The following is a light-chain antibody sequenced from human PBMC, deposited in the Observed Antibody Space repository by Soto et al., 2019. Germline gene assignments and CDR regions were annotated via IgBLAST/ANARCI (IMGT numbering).Light chain of an antibody. CDR1: QSISSY. CDR3: QQSYSTLLA. Sequence: DIQMTQSPSSLSASVGDRVTITCRASQSISSYLNWYQQKPGKAPKLLIYASSSLQSGVTSRFSGSVSGTDFTLTISSLQPEDFATYYCQQSYSTLLAFGQGTILEI. CDR2: ASS. J-gene: IGKJ5*01. V-gene: IGKV1-39*01.